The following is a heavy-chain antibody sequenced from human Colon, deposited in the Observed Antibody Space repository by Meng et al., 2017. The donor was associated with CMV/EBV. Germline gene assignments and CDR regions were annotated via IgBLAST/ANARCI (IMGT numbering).Heavy chain of an antibody. Sequence: GESLKISCAASGFTFSNYWMHWVRQAPGKGLEWVASIKQDGSEKYYVDSVKGRFTISKDNAKSSVYLQMNSLRAEDTAVYFCANYVQGWSQGTLVTVSS. V-gene: IGHV3-7*01. CDR3: ANYVQG. D-gene: IGHD1-1*01. CDR2: IKQDGSEK. J-gene: IGHJ4*02. CDR1: GFTFSNYW.